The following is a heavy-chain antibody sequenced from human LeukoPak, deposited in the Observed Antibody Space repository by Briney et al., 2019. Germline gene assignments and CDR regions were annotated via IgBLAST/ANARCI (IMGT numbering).Heavy chain of an antibody. D-gene: IGHD3-10*01. CDR3: AKDMHGSGSCDY. J-gene: IGHJ4*02. CDR2: IHKNAIT. Sequence: GGSLRLSCAASDFTVSSNYMSWVRQAPGKGLEWVSVIHKNAITSYADTVKGRFTISRDNSKNTLYLQMNSLRAEDTAVYYCAKDMHGSGSCDYWGQGTLVTVSS. V-gene: IGHV3-66*03. CDR1: DFTVSSNY.